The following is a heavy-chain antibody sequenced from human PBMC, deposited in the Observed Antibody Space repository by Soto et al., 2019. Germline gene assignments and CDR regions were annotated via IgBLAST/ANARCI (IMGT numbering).Heavy chain of an antibody. CDR1: GGTFSSYA. CDR3: ARDLTYGGNSGSLVYYGMDV. CDR2: IIPIFGTA. D-gene: IGHD4-17*01. J-gene: IGHJ6*02. V-gene: IGHV1-69*01. Sequence: FKASGGTFSSYAISWVRQAPGQGLEWMGGIIPIFGTANYAQKFQGRVTITADESTSTAYMELSSLRSEDTAVYYCARDLTYGGNSGSLVYYGMDVWGQGTTVTVSS.